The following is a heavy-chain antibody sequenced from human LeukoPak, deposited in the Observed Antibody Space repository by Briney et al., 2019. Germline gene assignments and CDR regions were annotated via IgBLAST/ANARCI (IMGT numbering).Heavy chain of an antibody. J-gene: IGHJ4*02. CDR1: GFTFSSYW. CDR3: ARAPPPPAASKYYFDY. D-gene: IGHD2-2*01. CDR2: IKQDGSEK. V-gene: IGHV3-7*01. Sequence: PGGSLRLSCAASGFTFSSYWMSWVRQAPGKGLEWVANIKQDGSEKYYVDSVKGRFTISRDNAKNSLYLQMNSLRAEDTAVYYCARAPPPPAASKYYFDYWGQGTLVTVSS.